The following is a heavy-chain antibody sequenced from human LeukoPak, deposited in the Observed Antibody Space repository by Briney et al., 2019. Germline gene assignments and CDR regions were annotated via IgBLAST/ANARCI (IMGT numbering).Heavy chain of an antibody. V-gene: IGHV3-30*03. J-gene: IGHJ4*02. Sequence: PGRSLRLSCAASGFTFSSYGMHWVRQAPGKGLEWVAVISYDGSNKYYADSVKGRFTISRDNSKNTLYLQMNSLRAEDTAVYYCARDRGSYSLDYWGQGTLVTVSS. D-gene: IGHD1-26*01. CDR3: ARDRGSYSLDY. CDR2: ISYDGSNK. CDR1: GFTFSSYG.